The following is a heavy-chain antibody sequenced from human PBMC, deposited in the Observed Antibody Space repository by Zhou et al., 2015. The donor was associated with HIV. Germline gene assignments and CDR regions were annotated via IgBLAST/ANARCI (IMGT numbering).Heavy chain of an antibody. CDR3: ARDPYGSGSYRWYDP. D-gene: IGHD3-10*01. CDR1: GYTFTSYG. Sequence: QVQLVQSGAEVKKPGASVKVSCKASGYTFTSYGLSWVRQAPGQGLEWMGWISAYNGKTNYAQKFQGRVTMTTDTSTSTGYMELRSLTSDDTAVYYCARDPYGSGSYRWYDPVGPGNPGHCLL. J-gene: IGHJ5*02. CDR2: ISAYNGKT. V-gene: IGHV1-18*01.